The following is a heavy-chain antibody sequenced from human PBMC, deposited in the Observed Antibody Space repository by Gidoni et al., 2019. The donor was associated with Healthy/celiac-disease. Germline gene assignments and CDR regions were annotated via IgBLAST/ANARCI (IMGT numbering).Heavy chain of an antibody. J-gene: IGHJ6*02. V-gene: IGHV4-39*01. CDR1: GGPFSSSSYY. D-gene: IGHD3-16*01. Sequence: QLQLQESGPGLVQPSQTRSLTCTGSGGPFSSSSYYWGWIRQPPGKGLEWRGSIYYSGSTYYNPSLKSRVTISVDTSKNQFSLKLCSVTAADTAVYYCAIHSGGPYYYGMDVWGQGTTVTVSS. CDR2: IYYSGST. CDR3: AIHSGGPYYYGMDV.